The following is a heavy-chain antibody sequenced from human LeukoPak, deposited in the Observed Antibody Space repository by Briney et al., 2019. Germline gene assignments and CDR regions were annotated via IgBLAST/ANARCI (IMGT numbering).Heavy chain of an antibody. Sequence: SETLSLTCAVYGESFSDYCWSWIRQPPGRGLEWIGEVNHGGTTNYNPSLKSRVTISVDKSKNQFSLKLSSVTAADTAVYYCAIYCSGGSCYSPGGFDPWGQGTLVTVSS. CDR3: AIYCSGGSCYSPGGFDP. V-gene: IGHV4-34*01. CDR1: GESFSDYC. D-gene: IGHD2-15*01. CDR2: VNHGGTT. J-gene: IGHJ5*02.